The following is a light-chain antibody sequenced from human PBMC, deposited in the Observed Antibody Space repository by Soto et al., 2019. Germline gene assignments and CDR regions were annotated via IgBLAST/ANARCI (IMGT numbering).Light chain of an antibody. Sequence: SVSTNLAWYQQKAGQAPRLLIYAASTRATGIPDRFSGSGSGTDFSLTISRLEPEDFAVYYCQQYGGSVTVGQGTRLEIK. V-gene: IGKV3-20*01. CDR2: AAS. CDR3: QQYGGSVT. J-gene: IGKJ5*01. CDR1: SVSTN.